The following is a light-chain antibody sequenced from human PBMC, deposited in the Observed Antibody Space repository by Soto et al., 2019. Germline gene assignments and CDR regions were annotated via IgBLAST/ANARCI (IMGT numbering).Light chain of an antibody. CDR1: QSVSSSY. CDR2: GAS. Sequence: EIVLTQSPGTLSLSPGERVTLSCRASQSVSSSYLAWYQQKLGQAPRLLIYGASSRATGIPDRFSGSGSGTDFTLTISRLEPEDFAVYYCQQYGSSPLYTFVQGTKLEIK. J-gene: IGKJ2*01. CDR3: QQYGSSPLYT. V-gene: IGKV3-20*01.